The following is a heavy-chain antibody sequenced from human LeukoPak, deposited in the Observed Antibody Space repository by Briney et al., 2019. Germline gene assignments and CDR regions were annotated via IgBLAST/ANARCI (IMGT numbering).Heavy chain of an antibody. V-gene: IGHV3-15*01. J-gene: IGHJ4*02. CDR2: IKTKSDGWTT. CDR1: GFIFSNVW. CDR3: TSRIITTNDY. D-gene: IGHD3-3*01. Sequence: GGSLRLSCAASGFIFSNVWMNWVRQTPGKGLEWVGRIKTKSDGWTTEYAAPVKGRFTISRDDSKNTLYLQMNSLKTEDTAVYYCTSRIITTNDYWGQGTLVTVSS.